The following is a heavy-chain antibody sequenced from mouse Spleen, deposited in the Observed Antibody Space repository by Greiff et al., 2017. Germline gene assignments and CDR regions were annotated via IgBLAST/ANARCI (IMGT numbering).Heavy chain of an antibody. J-gene: IGHJ2*01. D-gene: IGHD2-10*01. V-gene: IGHV1-81*01. CDR3: ASYDGSYGRVYFDY. Sequence: QVQLQQSGAELARPGASVKLSCKASGYTFTSYGISWVKQRTGQGLEWIGEIYPRSGNTYYNEKFKGKATLTADKSSSTAYMELRSLTSEDSAVYFCASYDGSYGRVYFDYWGQGTTLTVSS. CDR1: GYTFTSYG. CDR2: IYPRSGNT.